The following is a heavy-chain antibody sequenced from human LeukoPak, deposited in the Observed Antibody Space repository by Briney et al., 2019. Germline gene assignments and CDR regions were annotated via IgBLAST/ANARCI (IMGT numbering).Heavy chain of an antibody. Sequence: PSETLSFTCAVYGGSFSGYYWSWIRQPPGKGLEWIGEINHSGSTNYNPSLKSRVTISVDTSKNQFSLKLSSVTAADTAVYYCARGRLEWLLYGAFDIWGQGTMVTVSS. CDR2: INHSGST. J-gene: IGHJ3*02. CDR1: GGSFSGYY. CDR3: ARGRLEWLLYGAFDI. D-gene: IGHD3-3*01. V-gene: IGHV4-34*01.